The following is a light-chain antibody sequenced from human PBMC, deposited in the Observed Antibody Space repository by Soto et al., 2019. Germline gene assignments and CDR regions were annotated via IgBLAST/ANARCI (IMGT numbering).Light chain of an antibody. CDR2: GAS. Sequence: VVLTQSPATLSLSPGDRATLSCRASRHVYINALGWYQQKPGRTPTLLIYGASTRATDIPDRFSATGSGTDFSLTISGVEPEDSAVYSCQQYGASPFTFGPGT. CDR1: RHVYINA. J-gene: IGKJ3*01. V-gene: IGKV3-20*01. CDR3: QQYGASPFT.